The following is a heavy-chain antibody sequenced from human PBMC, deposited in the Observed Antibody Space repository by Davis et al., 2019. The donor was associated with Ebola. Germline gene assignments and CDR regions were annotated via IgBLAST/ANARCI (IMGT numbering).Heavy chain of an antibody. CDR2: IRSSDTTI. D-gene: IGHD6-19*01. V-gene: IGHV3-11*01. Sequence: GESLKISCAASGFTVRSTYMSWIRQAPGKGLEWVSSIRSSDTTIYYSDPVKGRFTVSRDNAKNSLYLQMNSLRAEDTAVYYCARDKRSSWYGGMDVWGQGTTVTVSS. CDR3: ARDKRSSWYGGMDV. J-gene: IGHJ6*02. CDR1: GFTVRSTY.